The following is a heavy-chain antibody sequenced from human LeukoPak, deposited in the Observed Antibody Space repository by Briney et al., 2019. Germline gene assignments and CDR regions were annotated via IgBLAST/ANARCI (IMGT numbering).Heavy chain of an antibody. D-gene: IGHD3-22*01. V-gene: IGHV1-58*01. J-gene: IGHJ3*01. Sequence: GASLKLSLKASGFTFTSSAEKWVRQARGQRHEWIGVIGVSSGSTNYAQKFQERVTITRDMYTSLVYMELSSLRSEDTAVYYCGAEAAYYYDSRDAFDVWGQGTMVTVSS. CDR3: GAEAAYYYDSRDAFDV. CDR1: GFTFTSSA. CDR2: IGVSSGST.